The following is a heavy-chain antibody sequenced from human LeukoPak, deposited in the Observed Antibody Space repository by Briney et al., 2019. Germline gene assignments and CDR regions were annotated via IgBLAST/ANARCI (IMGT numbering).Heavy chain of an antibody. J-gene: IGHJ4*02. CDR3: AKRGQYTSGWNFYFDY. V-gene: IGHV3-23*01. Sequence: PGGSLRLSCAASGFTFGSYVMTWVRQAPGKGLEWVSTIGYSGGNTYYADSVKGRFTISRDNSKNTLSLQMNSLRAEDTAVYYCAKRGQYTSGWNFYFDYWGQGTLVTVSS. CDR2: IGYSGGNT. D-gene: IGHD6-19*01. CDR1: GFTFGSYV.